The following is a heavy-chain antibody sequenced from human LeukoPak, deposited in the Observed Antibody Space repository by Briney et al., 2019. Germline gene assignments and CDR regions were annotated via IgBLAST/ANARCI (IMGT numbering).Heavy chain of an antibody. Sequence: SETLSLTCTVSGGSISSYYWSWIRQPAGKGLEWIGRIYTSGSTNYNPSLKSRVTMSVDTSKNQFSLKLSSVTAADTAVYYCARDGLVPVRGSYYGMDVWGQGTAVTVSS. CDR1: GGSISSYY. CDR3: ARDGLVPVRGSYYGMDV. D-gene: IGHD3-10*01. J-gene: IGHJ6*02. V-gene: IGHV4-4*07. CDR2: IYTSGST.